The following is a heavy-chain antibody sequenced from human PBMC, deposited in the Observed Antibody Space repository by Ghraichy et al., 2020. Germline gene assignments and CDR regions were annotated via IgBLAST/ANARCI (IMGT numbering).Heavy chain of an antibody. V-gene: IGHV1-8*01. CDR1: GYTFTSYD. CDR3: ARARGYFFGVVTTGHYYYYGMDV. CDR2: MNPNSGNT. J-gene: IGHJ6*02. D-gene: IGHD3-3*01. Sequence: ASEKVSCKASGYTFTSYDINWVRQATGQGLEWMGWMNPNSGNTGYAQKFQGRVTMTRNTSISTAYMELSSLRSEDTAVYYCARARGYFFGVVTTGHYYYYGMDVWGQGTTVTVSS.